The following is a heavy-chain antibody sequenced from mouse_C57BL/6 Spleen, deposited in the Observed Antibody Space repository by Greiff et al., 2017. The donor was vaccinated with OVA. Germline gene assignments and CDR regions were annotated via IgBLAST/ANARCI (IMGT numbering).Heavy chain of an antibody. V-gene: IGHV1-59*01. D-gene: IGHD1-1*01. CDR2: IAPSDSYT. CDR1: GYTFTSYW. CDR3: ARSDYGSSPWYFDV. J-gene: IGHJ1*03. Sequence: VQLQQPGAELVRPGTSVKLSCKASGYTFTSYWMHWVKQRPGQGLEWIGVIAPSDSYTNYNQKFTGKATLTVDTSSSTAYMQLSGLTSEDSAVYYGARSDYGSSPWYFDVWGTGTTVTVSS.